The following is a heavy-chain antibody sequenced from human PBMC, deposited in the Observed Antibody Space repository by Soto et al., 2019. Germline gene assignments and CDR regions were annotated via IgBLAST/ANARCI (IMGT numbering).Heavy chain of an antibody. V-gene: IGHV5-51*01. D-gene: IGHD2-2*01. CDR3: ARMGNYCSSTSCYDRPNYYYYYYMDV. CDR2: IYPGDSDT. Sequence: GESLKISCKGSGYSFTSYWIGWVRQMPGKGLEWMGIIYPGDSDTRYSPSFQGQVTISADKSISTAYLQWSSLKASDTAMYYCARMGNYCSSTSCYDRPNYYYYYYMDVWGKGTTVTVSS. J-gene: IGHJ6*03. CDR1: GYSFTSYW.